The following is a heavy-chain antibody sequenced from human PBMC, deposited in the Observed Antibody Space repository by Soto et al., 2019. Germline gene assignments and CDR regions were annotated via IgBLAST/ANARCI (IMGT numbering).Heavy chain of an antibody. CDR3: AKSGHYGFYGMDV. V-gene: IGHV3-30*18. CDR1: GFTFSSYG. Sequence: QVQLVESGGGVVQPGRSLRLSCAASGFTFSSYGMHWVRQAPGKGLEWVAVISYDGSNKYYADSVKGRFTISRDNSKNTLYLPMNSLRAEDTAVYYCAKSGHYGFYGMDVWGQGTTVTVSS. CDR2: ISYDGSNK. J-gene: IGHJ6*02. D-gene: IGHD3-16*01.